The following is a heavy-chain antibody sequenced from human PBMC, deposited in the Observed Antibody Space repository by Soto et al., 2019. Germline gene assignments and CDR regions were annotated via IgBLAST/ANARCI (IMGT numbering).Heavy chain of an antibody. CDR3: ARELGGVAGKNSYY. D-gene: IGHD6-19*01. CDR2: IIPIVGTA. V-gene: IGHV1-69*01. J-gene: IGHJ4*02. CDR1: GGTFSSYA. Sequence: QVQLVQSGAEVKKPVSSVKVSCKASGGTFSSYAISWVRQAPGQGLEWMGGIIPIVGTANYAQKFQGRVTITADESTSKAYMELSSLRSEDKAVDYCARELGGVAGKNSYYWGQGTLVTVSS.